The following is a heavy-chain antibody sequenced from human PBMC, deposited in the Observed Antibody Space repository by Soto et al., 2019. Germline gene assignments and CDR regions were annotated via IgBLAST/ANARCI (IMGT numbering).Heavy chain of an antibody. J-gene: IGHJ6*02. CDR3: ARFKQLANYYYYGMDV. CDR2: INPSGGST. Sequence: VASVKVSCKASGYTLTSYYMHWVREAPGQGLEWMGIINPSGGSTSYAQKFQGSVTMTRDTSTSTVYMELSGLRSEDTAVYYCARFKQLANYYYYGMDVWGQGTTVTVSS. V-gene: IGHV1-46*01. D-gene: IGHD6-6*01. CDR1: GYTLTSYY.